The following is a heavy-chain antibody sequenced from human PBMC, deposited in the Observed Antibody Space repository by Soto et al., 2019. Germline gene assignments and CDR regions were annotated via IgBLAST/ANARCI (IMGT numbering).Heavy chain of an antibody. Sequence: SETLSLTCTVSGGSISSSSDYWGWIRQPPGKGLEWIGRINYSGSTYYTTSLRSRVTMFVDMSKNQFSLKLTSVTAADTAVYYGARQVGSDPKWLDPWGQGALVTVSS. J-gene: IGHJ5*02. CDR2: INYSGST. D-gene: IGHD2-2*03. CDR3: ARQVGSDPKWLDP. V-gene: IGHV4-39*01. CDR1: GGSISSSSDY.